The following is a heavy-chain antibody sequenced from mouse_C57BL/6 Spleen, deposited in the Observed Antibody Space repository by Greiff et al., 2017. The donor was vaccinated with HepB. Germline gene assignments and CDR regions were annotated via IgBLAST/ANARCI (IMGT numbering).Heavy chain of an antibody. D-gene: IGHD2-5*01. CDR3: ARNSNPYAMDY. CDR1: GYTFTNYW. Sequence: QVQLKESGAELVRPGTSVKMSCKASGYTFTNYWIGWAKQRPGHGLEWIGDIYPGGGYTNYNEKFKGKATLTADKSSSTAYMQFSSLTSEDSAIYYCARNSNPYAMDYWGQGTSVTVSS. V-gene: IGHV1-63*01. CDR2: IYPGGGYT. J-gene: IGHJ4*01.